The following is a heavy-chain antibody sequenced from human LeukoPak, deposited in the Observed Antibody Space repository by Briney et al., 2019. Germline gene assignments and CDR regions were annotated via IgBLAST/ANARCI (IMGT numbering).Heavy chain of an antibody. CDR2: IIPIFGTA. J-gene: IGHJ3*02. D-gene: IGHD2-21*02. CDR3: ARLYCGGDCYLWGAFDI. CDR1: GGTFSSYA. V-gene: IGHV1-69*05. Sequence: GSSVKVSCKASGGTFSSYAISWVRQAPGQGLEWMGRIIPIFGTANYAQKFQGRVTITTDEFTSTAYMELSSLRSEDTAVYYCARLYCGGDCYLWGAFDIWGQGTMVTVSS.